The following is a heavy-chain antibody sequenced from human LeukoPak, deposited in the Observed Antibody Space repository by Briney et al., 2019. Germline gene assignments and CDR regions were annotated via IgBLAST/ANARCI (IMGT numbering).Heavy chain of an antibody. CDR1: GSTFSSYS. V-gene: IGHV3-21*01. Sequence: GGSLRLSCAASGSTFSSYSMNWVRQAPGKGLEWVSSISSSSSYIYYADSVKGRFTISRDNAKNSLYLQMNSLRAEDTAVYYCARDYYNILTGYYLFWGQGTLVTVSS. CDR2: ISSSSSYI. J-gene: IGHJ4*02. D-gene: IGHD3-9*01. CDR3: ARDYYNILTGYYLF.